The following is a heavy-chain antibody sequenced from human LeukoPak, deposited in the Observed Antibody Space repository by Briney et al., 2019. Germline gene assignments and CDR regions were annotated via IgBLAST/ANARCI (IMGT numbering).Heavy chain of an antibody. D-gene: IGHD4-11*01. CDR1: EYPFSCYY. Sequence: GDSVKVSCKASEYPFSCYYIHWVRHAPGQGLEGVGWINPKSGGTNYAQRFQGRVTMTSVTSISTAYMELRRLRSDDTAIYFCARRGATGTFDFWGKGTTVTVSS. CDR2: INPKSGGT. V-gene: IGHV1-2*02. J-gene: IGHJ6*04. CDR3: ARRGATGTFDF.